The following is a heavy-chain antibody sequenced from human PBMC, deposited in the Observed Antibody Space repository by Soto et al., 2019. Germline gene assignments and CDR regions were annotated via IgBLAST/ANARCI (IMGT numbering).Heavy chain of an antibody. CDR1: GFTFSGSA. J-gene: IGHJ6*02. Sequence: GGSLRLSCAASGFTFSGSAMHWVRQASVKGLEWVGRIRSKANSYATAYAASVKGRFTISRDDSKNTAYLQMNSLKTEDTAVYYCTRQKYYDFWSGYYREYYYYGMDVWGQGTTVTVSS. CDR3: TRQKYYDFWSGYYREYYYYGMDV. V-gene: IGHV3-73*01. CDR2: IRSKANSYAT. D-gene: IGHD3-3*01.